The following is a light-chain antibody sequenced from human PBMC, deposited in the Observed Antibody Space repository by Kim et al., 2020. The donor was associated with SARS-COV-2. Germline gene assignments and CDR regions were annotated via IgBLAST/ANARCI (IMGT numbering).Light chain of an antibody. V-gene: IGLV10-54*04. CDR1: SNNVGDEG. J-gene: IGLJ3*02. Sequence: QPTTTARPGHSNNVGDEGAAWLQQHQGHPPKLLSYRNNNRPSGISDRFSASRSGNTASLTITGLQPEDETDYYCSAWDSSLSAWVFGGGTQLTVL. CDR3: SAWDSSLSAWV. CDR2: RNN.